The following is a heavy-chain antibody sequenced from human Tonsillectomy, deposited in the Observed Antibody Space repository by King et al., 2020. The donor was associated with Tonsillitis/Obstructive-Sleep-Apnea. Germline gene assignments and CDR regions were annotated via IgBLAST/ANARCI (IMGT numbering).Heavy chain of an antibody. V-gene: IGHV1-69*04. CDR1: GGTFSSYA. Sequence: QLVQSGAEVKKPGSSVKVSCKASGGTFSSYAISWVRQAPGQGLEWMGRIIPILGIANYAQKFQGRVTITADKSTSTAYMELSSLRSEDTAVYYCAGGAVATITTDNYYCMDVWGKGTTVTVSS. D-gene: IGHD5-12*01. CDR3: AGGAVATITTDNYYCMDV. CDR2: IIPILGIA. J-gene: IGHJ6*03.